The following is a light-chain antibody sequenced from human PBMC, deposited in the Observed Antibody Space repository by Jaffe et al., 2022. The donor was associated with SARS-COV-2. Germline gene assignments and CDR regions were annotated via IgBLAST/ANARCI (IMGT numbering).Light chain of an antibody. J-gene: IGKJ3*01. V-gene: IGKV3-20*01. Sequence: EIVLTQSPGTLSLSPGERATLSCRASQTVSSSYLAWYQLKPGQAPRLLIYGTSSRATGIPGRFSGSGSGTDFTLTISRLEPEDFAVYYCQQFDSTPFTFGPGTKVDIK. CDR1: QTVSSSY. CDR2: GTS. CDR3: QQFDSTPFT.